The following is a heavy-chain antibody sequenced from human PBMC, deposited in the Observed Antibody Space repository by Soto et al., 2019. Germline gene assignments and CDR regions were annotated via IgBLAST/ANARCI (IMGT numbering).Heavy chain of an antibody. V-gene: IGHV2-26*01. Sequence: QVTLKESGPVLVKPTETLTLTCTVSGFSLLNDRVGVSWIRQPPGKALEWLANMYANNEKSYNRSLKSRLTISTDTSTRQVVLTMTRLDPVDTATYSCARSVVGATAHLDPWGQGTLVTVSS. J-gene: IGHJ5*02. CDR3: ARSVVGATAHLDP. CDR1: GFSLLNDRVG. CDR2: MYANNEK. D-gene: IGHD1-26*01.